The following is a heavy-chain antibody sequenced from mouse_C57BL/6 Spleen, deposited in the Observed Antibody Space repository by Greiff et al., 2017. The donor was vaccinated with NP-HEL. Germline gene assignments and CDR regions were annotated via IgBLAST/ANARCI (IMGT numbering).Heavy chain of an antibody. Sequence: QVQLQQPGAELVKPGASVKVSCKASGYTFTSYWMHWVKQRPGQGLEWIGRIHPSDSDTNYNQKFKGKATLTVDKSSSTAYMQRSSLTSEDSAVYYCAINYDYDYYAMDYWGQGTSVTVSS. CDR2: IHPSDSDT. J-gene: IGHJ4*01. D-gene: IGHD2-4*01. CDR1: GYTFTSYW. CDR3: AINYDYDYYAMDY. V-gene: IGHV1-74*01.